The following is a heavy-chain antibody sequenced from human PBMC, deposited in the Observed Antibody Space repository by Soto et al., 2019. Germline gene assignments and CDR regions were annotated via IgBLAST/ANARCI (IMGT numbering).Heavy chain of an antibody. D-gene: IGHD2-2*01. Sequence: QVQLVQSGAEVKKPGSSVKVSCKASGGTFSSYAISWVRQAPGQGLEWMGGIIPIFGTANYAQKFQGRVTIPADESTSAAYMELSSLRSEDTAVYYCASLASRGVLVLAAWGDAFDIWGQGTLVTVSS. V-gene: IGHV1-69*12. CDR1: GGTFSSYA. CDR2: IIPIFGTA. CDR3: ASLASRGVLVLAAWGDAFDI. J-gene: IGHJ3*02.